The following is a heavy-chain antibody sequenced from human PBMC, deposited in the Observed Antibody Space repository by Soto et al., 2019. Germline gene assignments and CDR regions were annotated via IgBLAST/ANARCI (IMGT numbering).Heavy chain of an antibody. Sequence: QVQLVQSGAEVKKPGSSVRVSCKASGGTFSSYALSWVRQAPGQGLEWMGGIIPIFGTENYAQKFQGRVTITADESTSTAYMELSSLRSEDTAVYYCARDRIAGSKYYYGMDVWGQGTTVTVSS. CDR3: ARDRIAGSKYYYGMDV. V-gene: IGHV1-69*01. CDR1: GGTFSSYA. CDR2: IIPIFGTE. D-gene: IGHD6-13*01. J-gene: IGHJ6*02.